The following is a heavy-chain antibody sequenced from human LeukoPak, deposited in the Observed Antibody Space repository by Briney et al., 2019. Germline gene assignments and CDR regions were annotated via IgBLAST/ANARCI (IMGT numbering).Heavy chain of an antibody. V-gene: IGHV4-38-2*01. CDR3: ARLDSSSWTNVGWDY. CDR2: IYHSGST. CDR1: GYSISSGYY. D-gene: IGHD6-13*01. Sequence: PSETLSLTCAVSGYSISSGYYWGWIRQPPGKGLEWIGSIYHSGSTYYNPSLKSRVTISVDTSKNQFSLKLSSVTAADTAVYYCARLDSSSWTNVGWDYWGRGTTVTVSS. J-gene: IGHJ6*04.